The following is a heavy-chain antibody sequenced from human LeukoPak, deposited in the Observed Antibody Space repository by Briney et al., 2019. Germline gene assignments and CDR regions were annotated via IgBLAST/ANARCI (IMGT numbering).Heavy chain of an antibody. D-gene: IGHD5-24*01. CDR3: ARDISARDEAWWFDP. Sequence: ASVKLSCKAFGYTFTNNFMHWVRQAPGQGREWRGLISPTGSFTAYAQKFQGRVTLTRDLSTSTDYLELRSLRSEDTAVYYCARDISARDEAWWFDPWGQGTLVTVSS. CDR1: GYTFTNNF. J-gene: IGHJ5*02. CDR2: ISPTGSFT. V-gene: IGHV1-46*01.